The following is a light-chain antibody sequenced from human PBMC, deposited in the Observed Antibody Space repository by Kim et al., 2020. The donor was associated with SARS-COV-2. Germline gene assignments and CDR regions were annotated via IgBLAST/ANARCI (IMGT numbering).Light chain of an antibody. CDR2: DDN. V-gene: IGLV1-40*01. Sequence: QSVLTQPPSVSGAPGQSVTISCTGSSSNIGAGHDVHWYQQLPGTAPKLLISDDNNRPSGVPDRFSGSKSGTSASLAITGLQAEDEADYYCQSYDSNLSGRIFGGGTQLTVL. J-gene: IGLJ2*01. CDR1: SSNIGAGHD. CDR3: QSYDSNLSGRI.